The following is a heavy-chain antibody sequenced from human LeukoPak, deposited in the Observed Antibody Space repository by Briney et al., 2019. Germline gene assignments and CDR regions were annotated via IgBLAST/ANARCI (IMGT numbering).Heavy chain of an antibody. Sequence: GASVKVSCKASGYTFTGYYMHWVRQAPGQGLEWVGWINPNSGGTNYAQKFQGRVTMTRYTSISTAYMELSRLRSDDTAVYYCASHYCSSTSCLQEPFDYWGQGTLVTVSS. CDR3: ASHYCSSTSCLQEPFDY. CDR2: INPNSGGT. D-gene: IGHD2-2*01. V-gene: IGHV1-2*02. J-gene: IGHJ4*02. CDR1: GYTFTGYY.